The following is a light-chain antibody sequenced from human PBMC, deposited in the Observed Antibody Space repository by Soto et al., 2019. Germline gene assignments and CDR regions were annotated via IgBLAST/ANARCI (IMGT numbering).Light chain of an antibody. CDR2: GAS. CDR1: QSVSIN. V-gene: IGKV3-15*01. Sequence: QSPATLSVSPGERATLSCRASQSVSINLAWYQQKPGQAPRLLIYGASTRATGIPARFSGSGSGTEFTLTISSLQSEDFAVYYCQQYNNWPPYTFGQGTKLEIK. J-gene: IGKJ2*01. CDR3: QQYNNWPPYT.